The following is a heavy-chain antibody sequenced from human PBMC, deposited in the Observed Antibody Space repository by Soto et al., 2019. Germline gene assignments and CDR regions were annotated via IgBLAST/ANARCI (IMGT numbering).Heavy chain of an antibody. D-gene: IGHD3-22*01. CDR1: GVSISSYY. Sequence: SETLSLTCAVSGVSISSYYWSWIRQPPGKGLEWIGNIHYSVSTYYDSSLKSRVTISVDTSKNQFSLKLSSVTAADTAVYYCASQHYYDSSGYYVVYWGQGTLVTVSS. V-gene: IGHV4-59*04. CDR3: ASQHYYDSSGYYVVY. J-gene: IGHJ4*02. CDR2: IHYSVST.